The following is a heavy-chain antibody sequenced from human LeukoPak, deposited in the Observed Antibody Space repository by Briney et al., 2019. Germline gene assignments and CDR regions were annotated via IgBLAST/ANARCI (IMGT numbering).Heavy chain of an antibody. Sequence: GGSLRLSCAASGFSFSSYGMNWVRQAPGQGLEWVSYIDPTGRSVYYADSVKGRFTVSRDNANHLVFLQMNSLRDDDTAVYFCASQLALWGQGTLVPPSS. V-gene: IGHV3-48*02. CDR1: GFSFSSYG. J-gene: IGHJ4*02. CDR3: ASQLAL. CDR2: IDPTGRSV.